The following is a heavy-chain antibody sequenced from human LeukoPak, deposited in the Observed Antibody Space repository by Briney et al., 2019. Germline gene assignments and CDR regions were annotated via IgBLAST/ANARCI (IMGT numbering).Heavy chain of an antibody. D-gene: IGHD3-22*01. CDR2: IIPIFDTT. CDR3: ARDHGAHSSHYYWVS. V-gene: IGHV1-69*13. J-gene: IGHJ5*02. Sequence: ASVKVSCKASGYTFTSYGISWVRQAPGQGLEWMGGIIPIFDTTSYAQKFQGRVTITADESTSTAYMEPSSLRSEDTAVYYCARDHGAHSSHYYWVSWGQGTLVTVSS. CDR1: GYTFTSYG.